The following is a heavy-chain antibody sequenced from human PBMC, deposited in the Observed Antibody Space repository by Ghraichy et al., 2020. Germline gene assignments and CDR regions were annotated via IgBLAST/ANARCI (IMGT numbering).Heavy chain of an antibody. Sequence: SETLSLTCTVSGGSISSGGYYWSWIRQHPGKGLEWIGYIYYSGNTYYTPSLKSRVTISVDTSKNQFSLKLSSVTAADTAVYYCARVLAVRNYYYYGMDVWGQGTTVTVSS. CDR1: GGSISSGGYY. CDR2: IYYSGNT. J-gene: IGHJ6*02. CDR3: ARVLAVRNYYYYGMDV. D-gene: IGHD6-6*01. V-gene: IGHV4-31*03.